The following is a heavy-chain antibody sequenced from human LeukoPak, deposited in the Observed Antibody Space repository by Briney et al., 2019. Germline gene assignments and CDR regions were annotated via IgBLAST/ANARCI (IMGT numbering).Heavy chain of an antibody. J-gene: IGHJ4*02. CDR2: ISGNGINT. CDR3: AKKQGTVVILAKTLDS. V-gene: IGHV3-23*01. Sequence: GGSLRLSCAASGFTFSNYGMSWVRQAPGKGLEWVPSISGNGINTYYEDSVKGRFTVSRDNSKNTLYLQMNSLRAEDMAMYYCAKKQGTVVILAKTLDSWGQGTLVTVSS. CDR1: GFTFSNYG. D-gene: IGHD5-12*01.